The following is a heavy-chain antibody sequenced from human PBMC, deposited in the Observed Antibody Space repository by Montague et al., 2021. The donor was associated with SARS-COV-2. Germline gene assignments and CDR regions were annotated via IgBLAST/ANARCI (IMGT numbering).Heavy chain of an antibody. V-gene: IGHV6-1*01. CDR3: VRGIEAAGSYDY. CDR2: TYYRSMWKS. CDR1: GDSDSSNSAT. J-gene: IGHJ4*02. D-gene: IGHD6-13*01. Sequence: CAISGDSDSSNSATWNWIRQSPSRGLEWLGRTYYRSMWKSDYARSVKSRIAINPDTSKNQFSLQLSSVTPADTALYYCVRGIEAAGSYDYWGQGTLVTVSS.